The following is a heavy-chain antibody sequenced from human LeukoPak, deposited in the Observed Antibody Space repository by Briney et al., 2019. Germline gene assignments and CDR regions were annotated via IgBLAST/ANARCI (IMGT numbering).Heavy chain of an antibody. Sequence: TGGSLRLSCGTSGFIFSHYWMSWVRQAPGKGLEWVANIKQDGSEKYYVDSVKGRFTISRDNAKNSLFLQMNSLRAEDTAVYYCARGGGSSGWYFYWGQGTLVTVSS. CDR3: ARGGGSSGWYFY. D-gene: IGHD6-19*01. J-gene: IGHJ4*02. V-gene: IGHV3-7*01. CDR1: GFIFSHYW. CDR2: IKQDGSEK.